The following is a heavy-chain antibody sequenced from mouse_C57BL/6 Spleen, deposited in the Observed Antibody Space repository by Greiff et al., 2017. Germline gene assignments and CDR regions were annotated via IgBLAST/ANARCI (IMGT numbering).Heavy chain of an antibody. CDR1: GYSITSGYY. Sequence: EVKLQESGPGLVKPSQSLSLTCSVTGYSITSGYYWNWIRQFPGNKLEWMGYISYDGSNNYNPSLKNRISITRDTSKNQFFLKLNSVTTEDTATYYCAREVANWDGYYFDYWGQGTTLTVSS. CDR2: ISYDGSN. J-gene: IGHJ2*01. V-gene: IGHV3-6*01. CDR3: AREVANWDGYYFDY. D-gene: IGHD4-1*01.